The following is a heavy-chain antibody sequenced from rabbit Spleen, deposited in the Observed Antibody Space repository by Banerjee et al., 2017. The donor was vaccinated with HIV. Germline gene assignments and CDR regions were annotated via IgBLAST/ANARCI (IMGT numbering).Heavy chain of an antibody. V-gene: IGHV1S40*01. CDR2: IYIASGST. J-gene: IGHJ6*01. CDR1: EFSFSNNVY. CDR3: ARESSYAAFATYGYAARYYGMDL. Sequence: QSLEESGGDLVKPGASLTLTCTASEFSFSNNVYMCWVRQAPGEGLEWIACIYIASGSTYYASWAKGRFTISKTSSTTVTLQMTSLTAADTATYFCARESSYAAFATYGYAARYYGMDLWGPGTLVTVS. D-gene: IGHD6-1*01.